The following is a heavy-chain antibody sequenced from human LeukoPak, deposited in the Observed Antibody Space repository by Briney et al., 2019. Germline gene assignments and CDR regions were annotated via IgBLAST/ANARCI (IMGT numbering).Heavy chain of an antibody. J-gene: IGHJ6*03. CDR1: GFTFSSYS. Sequence: PGGSLRLSCAASGFTFSSYSMNWVRQAPGKGLEWVSYISSSSSTIYYADSVKGRFTISRDNAKNSLYLQMNSLRAEDTAVYYCAREGSEGYYYMDVWGKGTTVTVSS. CDR2: ISSSSSTI. CDR3: AREGSEGYYYMDV. V-gene: IGHV3-48*01.